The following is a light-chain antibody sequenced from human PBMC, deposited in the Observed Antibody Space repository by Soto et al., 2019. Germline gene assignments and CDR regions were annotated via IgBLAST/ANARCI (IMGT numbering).Light chain of an antibody. CDR1: QGISSY. CDR2: AAS. V-gene: IGKV1-9*01. CDR3: QQLNSYPVT. Sequence: DIQLTQSPSFLSASVGDRVTITCRASQGISSYLAWYQQKPGKAPKLLIYAASTLQSGVPSRFSGSGSGTEVTLTISSLQPEDFANDYCQQLNSYPVTVGGGTKVEIK. J-gene: IGKJ4*01.